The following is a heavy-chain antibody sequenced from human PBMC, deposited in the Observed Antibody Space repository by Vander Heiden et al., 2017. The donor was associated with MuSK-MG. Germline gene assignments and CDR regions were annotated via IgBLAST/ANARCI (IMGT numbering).Heavy chain of an antibody. V-gene: IGHV4-59*01. Sequence: QVQLQESGPGPVKPSETLSLTCTVSGGSISSYYWSWIRQPPGKGLEWIGYIYYSGSTNYNPSLKSRVTISVDTSKNQFSLKLSSVTAADTAVYYCAREGYCSSTSCHSHYYYYYMDVWGKGTTVTVSS. CDR3: AREGYCSSTSCHSHYYYYYMDV. CDR1: GGSISSYY. CDR2: IYYSGST. J-gene: IGHJ6*03. D-gene: IGHD2-2*01.